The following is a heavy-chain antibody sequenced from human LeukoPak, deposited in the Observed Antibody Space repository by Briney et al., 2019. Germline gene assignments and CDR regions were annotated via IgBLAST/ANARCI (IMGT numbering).Heavy chain of an antibody. Sequence: SETLSLTCAVYGGSFSGYYWSWIRQPPGKGREWIGEINHSGSTNYNPSLKSRVTISVDTSKNQFSLKLSSVTAADTAVYYCARRTTITMVRGGGLDYWGQGTLVTVSS. CDR3: ARRTTITMVRGGGLDY. CDR2: INHSGST. D-gene: IGHD3-10*01. V-gene: IGHV4-34*01. CDR1: GGSFSGYY. J-gene: IGHJ4*02.